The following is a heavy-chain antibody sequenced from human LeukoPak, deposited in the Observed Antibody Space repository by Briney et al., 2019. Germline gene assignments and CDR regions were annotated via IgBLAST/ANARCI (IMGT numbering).Heavy chain of an antibody. Sequence: SETLSLTCTVSGGSISSYYWSWIRQPPGKGLEWIGSIYYSGSTYYNPSLKSRVTISVDTSKNQFSLKLSSVTAADTAVYYCAGVAVAVVDWGQGTLVTVSS. D-gene: IGHD6-19*01. V-gene: IGHV4-59*05. CDR3: AGVAVAVVD. CDR1: GGSISSYY. J-gene: IGHJ4*02. CDR2: IYYSGST.